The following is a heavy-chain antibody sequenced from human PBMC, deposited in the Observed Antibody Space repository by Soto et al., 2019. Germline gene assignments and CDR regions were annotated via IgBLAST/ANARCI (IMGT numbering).Heavy chain of an antibody. J-gene: IGHJ6*02. D-gene: IGHD2-2*01. CDR2: ISYDGSNK. V-gene: IGHV3-30*18. CDR3: AKGRRYCTSTTCPPYYGLDV. CDR1: GFTFRSYG. Sequence: QVQLVESGGGVVQPGRSLRLSCAASGFTFRSYGMHWVRQAPGKGLEWVAVISYDGSNKYYRDSVKGRFTISRDNSKNTLYLQLNSLRADDTAVYYCAKGRRYCTSTTCPPYYGLDVWGQGTTVSVSS.